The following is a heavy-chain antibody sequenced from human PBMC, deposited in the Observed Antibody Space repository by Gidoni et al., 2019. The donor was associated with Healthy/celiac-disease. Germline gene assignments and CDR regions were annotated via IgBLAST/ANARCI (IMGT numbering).Heavy chain of an antibody. CDR2: ISSSSSNI. D-gene: IGHD2-15*01. Sequence: EGQLVESGGGLVRPGGSLRLSCAASGSTFSSYSMNWVRQAPGKGLEWVSSISSSSSNIYYADSVKGRFTISRDNAKNSLYLQMNSLRAEDTAVYYCARDGYSDYYYGMDVWGQGTTVTVSS. J-gene: IGHJ6*02. CDR1: GSTFSSYS. CDR3: ARDGYSDYYYGMDV. V-gene: IGHV3-21*01.